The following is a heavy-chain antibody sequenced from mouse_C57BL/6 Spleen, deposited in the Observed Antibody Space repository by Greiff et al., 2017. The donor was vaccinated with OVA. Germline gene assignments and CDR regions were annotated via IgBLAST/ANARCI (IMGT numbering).Heavy chain of an antibody. CDR1: GYTFTSYG. V-gene: IGHV1-81*01. CDR3: AREDGNYVVYYFDY. D-gene: IGHD2-1*01. Sequence: VKVVESGAELARPGASVKLSCKASGYTFTSYGISWVKQRTGQGLEWIGEIYPRSGNTYYNEKFKGKATLTADKASSTAYMELRSLTSEDSAFYFCAREDGNYVVYYFDYWGQGTTLTVSS. J-gene: IGHJ2*01. CDR2: IYPRSGNT.